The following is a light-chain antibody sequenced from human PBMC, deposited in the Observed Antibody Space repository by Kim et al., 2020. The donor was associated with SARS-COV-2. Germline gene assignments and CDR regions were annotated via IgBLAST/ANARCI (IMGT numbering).Light chain of an antibody. CDR1: NIGDKK. CDR3: QVWDSSTVV. V-gene: IGLV3-9*01. CDR2: RDT. Sequence: VALGQTAKITCGGHNIGDKKDHGNQQRPGQAPVLVIYRDTNRRSGIPERCSGSNSENTATLTISRAQVEDEADYYCQVWDSSTVVFGGGTQLTVL. J-gene: IGLJ2*01.